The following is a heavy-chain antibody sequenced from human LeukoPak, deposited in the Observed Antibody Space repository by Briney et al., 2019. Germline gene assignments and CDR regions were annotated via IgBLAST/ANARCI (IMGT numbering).Heavy chain of an antibody. V-gene: IGHV3-23*01. Sequence: GGSLRLSCAASGFTFSSYAMSWVRQAPGKGLEWVSAISGSGGSTYYADSVKGRFTISRDNSKNTLYLQMNSLRSEDTAVYYCARWSGSTEGFDYWGQGTLVTVSS. D-gene: IGHD2-15*01. CDR2: ISGSGGST. CDR3: ARWSGSTEGFDY. CDR1: GFTFSSYA. J-gene: IGHJ4*02.